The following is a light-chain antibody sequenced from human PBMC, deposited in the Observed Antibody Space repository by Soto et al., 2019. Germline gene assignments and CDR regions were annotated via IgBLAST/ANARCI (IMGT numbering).Light chain of an antibody. Sequence: QLVLTQSPSASASLGASVKLTCTLSSGHSNYAIAWHQQQPEKGPRYLMKIKSDGSHSKGNGIPDRFSGSSSGAERYLTISSLQSEDEADYYCQTWGTGVGVFGTGTKLTVL. CDR1: SGHSNYA. CDR2: IKSDGSH. V-gene: IGLV4-69*01. J-gene: IGLJ1*01. CDR3: QTWGTGVGV.